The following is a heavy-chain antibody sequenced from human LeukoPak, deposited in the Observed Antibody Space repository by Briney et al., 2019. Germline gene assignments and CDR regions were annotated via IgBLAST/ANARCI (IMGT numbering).Heavy chain of an antibody. V-gene: IGHV3-30*18. Sequence: QPGRSLRLSCGASGFTFSSYGMHWVRQAPGKGLEWVAVISYDGSNKYYADSVKGRFTISRDNSKNTLYLQMNSLRAEDTAVYYCAKEITEGIFDYWGQGTLVTVSS. CDR3: AKEITEGIFDY. CDR1: GFTFSSYG. D-gene: IGHD6-13*01. J-gene: IGHJ4*02. CDR2: ISYDGSNK.